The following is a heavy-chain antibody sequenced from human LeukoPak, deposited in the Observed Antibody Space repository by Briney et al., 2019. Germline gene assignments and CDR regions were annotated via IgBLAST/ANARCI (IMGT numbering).Heavy chain of an antibody. J-gene: IGHJ4*02. Sequence: SGTLSLTCAVSGGSISSSNWWSWVRPPPGKGLEWIGEIYHSGSTNYNPSLKSRVTISVDKSKNQFSLKLSSVTAADTAVYYCARIVVVPAAPLAAFDYWGQGTLVTVSS. D-gene: IGHD2-2*01. CDR3: ARIVVVPAAPLAAFDY. V-gene: IGHV4-4*02. CDR1: GGSISSSNW. CDR2: IYHSGST.